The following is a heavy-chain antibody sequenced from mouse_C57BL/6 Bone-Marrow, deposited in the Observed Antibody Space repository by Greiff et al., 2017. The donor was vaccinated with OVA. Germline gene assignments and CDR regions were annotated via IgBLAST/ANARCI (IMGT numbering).Heavy chain of an antibody. CDR2: IHPSDSDT. J-gene: IGHJ4*01. Sequence: QVQLQQPGAELVKPGASVKVSCKASGYTFTSYWMHWVKQRPGQGLEWIGRIHPSDSDTNYNQKFKGKATLTVDKSSSTAYMQLSSLTSEDSAVYYCAIAISTTVVATSDYYAMDYWGQGTSVTVSS. CDR1: GYTFTSYW. V-gene: IGHV1-74*01. D-gene: IGHD1-1*01. CDR3: AIAISTTVVATSDYYAMDY.